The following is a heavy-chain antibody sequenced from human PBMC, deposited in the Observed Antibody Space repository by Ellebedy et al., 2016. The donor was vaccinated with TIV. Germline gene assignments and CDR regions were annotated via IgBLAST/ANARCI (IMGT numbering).Heavy chain of an antibody. CDR1: GGSISRDGYY. CDR3: ARGDCSTASCYEPPFDP. J-gene: IGHJ5*02. D-gene: IGHD2-2*01. CDR2: IQYSGST. V-gene: IGHV4-31*03. Sequence: LRLXXTVSGGSISRDGYYWSWVRQHPGKGLEWVGYIQYSGSTYYNPSLKSRLAIALDSSKNQFSLRLSSVTAADTAVYYCARGDCSTASCYEPPFDPWGQGTLVTVSS.